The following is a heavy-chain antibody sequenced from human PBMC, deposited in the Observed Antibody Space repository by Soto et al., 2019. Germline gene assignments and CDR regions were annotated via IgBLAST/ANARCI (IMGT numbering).Heavy chain of an antibody. CDR1: GFTFDDYA. CDR2: ISWNSGSI. J-gene: IGHJ4*02. V-gene: IGHV3-9*01. CDR3: AKFPGY. Sequence: EVQLVESGGGVVQPGRSLRLSCAASGFTFDDYAMHWVRQAPGKGLEWVSGISWNSGSIGYADSVKGRFNISRDNAKNSLYLQMNSLRAEDTALYYCAKFPGYWGQGTLVTVSS.